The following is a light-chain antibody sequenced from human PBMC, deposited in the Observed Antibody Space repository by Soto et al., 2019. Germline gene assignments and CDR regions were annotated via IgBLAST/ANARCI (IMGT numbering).Light chain of an antibody. CDR2: DAS. J-gene: IGKJ3*01. V-gene: IGKV3-20*01. Sequence: EVVLTQSPGTLSLSPGERGALSCRASQTISSNNLAWYQQRPGQAPTLLIYDASSRATGIPDRFNGSGSRTDFTLTIGRLEPEDFAVYYCQHYGASPGVFSPGTKVDIK. CDR1: QTISSNN. CDR3: QHYGASPGV.